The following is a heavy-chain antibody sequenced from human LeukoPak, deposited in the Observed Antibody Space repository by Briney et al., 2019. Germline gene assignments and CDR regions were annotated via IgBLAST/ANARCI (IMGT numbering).Heavy chain of an antibody. Sequence: SVKVSCKASGGTFSIYAISWVRQAPGQGLEWMGGIIPIFGTANYAQKFQGRVTITADEPTSTAYMELSSLRSEDTAVYYCARDGGSSSWYHLDYWGQGTLVTVSS. CDR3: ARDGGSSSWYHLDY. D-gene: IGHD6-13*01. J-gene: IGHJ4*02. CDR1: GGTFSIYA. V-gene: IGHV1-69*13. CDR2: IIPIFGTA.